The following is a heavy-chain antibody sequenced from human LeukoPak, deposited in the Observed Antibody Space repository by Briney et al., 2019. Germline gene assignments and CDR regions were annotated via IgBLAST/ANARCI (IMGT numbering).Heavy chain of an antibody. D-gene: IGHD3-22*01. CDR3: VKDNFYDSNLSDP. CDR2: ITWGGGET. J-gene: IGHJ5*02. Sequence: GGSLRLSCAASGFTFDDYNMIWVRQTPGKGLEWVSLITWGGGETFYADSVQGRFTISRDNTRDSLYLHMTSLKVEDTAFYYCVKDNFYDSNLSDPWGQGTLVTVSS. V-gene: IGHV3-43*01. CDR1: GFTFDDYN.